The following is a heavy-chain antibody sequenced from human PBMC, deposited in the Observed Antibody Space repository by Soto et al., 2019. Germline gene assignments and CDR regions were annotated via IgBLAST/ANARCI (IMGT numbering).Heavy chain of an antibody. CDR3: APLTVSLSRPDGKHV. Sequence: SETLSLTCSVSGYSVTGSDYYWAWIRQPPGKGLEWIGSMFYSGLTYYNPSLKSRVTLSVDTSKNQFSVRLNSVTAADTAVYYCAPLTVSLSRPDGKHVCGHGTRVTDS. V-gene: IGHV4-39*01. J-gene: IGHJ6*02. CDR1: GYSVTGSDYY. D-gene: IGHD6-6*01. CDR2: MFYSGLT.